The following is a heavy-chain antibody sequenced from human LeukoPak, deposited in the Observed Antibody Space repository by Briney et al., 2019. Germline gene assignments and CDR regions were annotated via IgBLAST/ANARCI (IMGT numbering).Heavy chain of an antibody. CDR1: GDSFTSYH. CDR3: ARSYYDVWSGYNHPYYFDY. J-gene: IGHJ4*02. Sequence: SETLSLTCTVSGDSFTSYHWNWIRQSPEVGLEWIGYIYFSGNTNYNPSLKSRVTISVDTSKNQFSLKLDSVTAADTAVYFCARSYYDVWSGYNHPYYFDYWGQGALVTVPS. CDR2: IYFSGNT. D-gene: IGHD3-3*01. V-gene: IGHV4-59*01.